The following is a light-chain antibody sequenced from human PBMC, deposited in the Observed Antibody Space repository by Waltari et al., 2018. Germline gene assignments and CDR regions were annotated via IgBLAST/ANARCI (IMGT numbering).Light chain of an antibody. Sequence: DIQMTQSPSTLSASVGDGVNITCRASQSISTWLAWYQQKPGKAPKLLIYKASTLESGVPSRFSGSGSGTEFTLTISSLQPDDLATYYCQQYNSYSTFGPGTKVDIK. CDR3: QQYNSYST. CDR1: QSISTW. J-gene: IGKJ3*01. CDR2: KAS. V-gene: IGKV1-5*03.